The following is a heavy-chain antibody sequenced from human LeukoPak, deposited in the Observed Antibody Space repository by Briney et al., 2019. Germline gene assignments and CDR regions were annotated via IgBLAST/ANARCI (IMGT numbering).Heavy chain of an antibody. Sequence: GGSLRLSCAASGFTFSNYWMSWVRQAPGKGLGWVANIKQAGSEKYYVDSVKGRFTISRDNAKNSLYLQMNSLRAEDTAVYYCARTGHSSGWSAYFDFWGQGTLVTVSS. CDR1: GFTFSNYW. J-gene: IGHJ4*02. D-gene: IGHD6-19*01. CDR2: IKQAGSEK. V-gene: IGHV3-7*01. CDR3: ARTGHSSGWSAYFDF.